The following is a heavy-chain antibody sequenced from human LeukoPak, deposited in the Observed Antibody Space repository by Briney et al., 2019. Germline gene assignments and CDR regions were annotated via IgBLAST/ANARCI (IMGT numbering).Heavy chain of an antibody. CDR1: GFTFSSYW. V-gene: IGHV3-74*01. D-gene: IGHD5-12*01. J-gene: IGHJ6*02. CDR2: IASDGSST. CDR3: ARDPGNSGYGMDV. Sequence: GGSLRLSCAASGFTFSSYWMNWVRQAPGKGLVSLSRIASDGSSTTYADSVKGRFSITRDNAKNTLYLEMNSLRDEDTAVYYCARDPGNSGYGMDVWGQGTTVLVSS.